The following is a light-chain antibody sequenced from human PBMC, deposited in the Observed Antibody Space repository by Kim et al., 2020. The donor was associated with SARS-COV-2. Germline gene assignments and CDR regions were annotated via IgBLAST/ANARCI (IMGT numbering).Light chain of an antibody. CDR2: DAS. J-gene: IGKJ4*01. Sequence: LSPGESATRSVGASQSVRRNFLAWYQQKPGLAPRLLIYDASSRATGIPDRFSGSGSGTDFTLTISRLEPEDFAVYYCQQYVTSPLTFGGGTKVEI. CDR3: QQYVTSPLT. V-gene: IGKV3D-20*01. CDR1: QSVRRNF.